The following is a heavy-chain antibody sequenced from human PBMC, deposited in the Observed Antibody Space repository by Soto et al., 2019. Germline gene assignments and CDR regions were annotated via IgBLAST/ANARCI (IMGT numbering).Heavy chain of an antibody. D-gene: IGHD1-1*01. J-gene: IGHJ3*02. CDR2: IYSGGST. V-gene: IGHV3-66*01. CDR3: ARTTVKINWNEEAFDI. CDR1: GFTVSSNY. Sequence: GGSLRLSCAASGFTVSSNYMSWVRQAPGKGLEWVSVIYSGGSTYYADSVKGRFTISRDNSKNTLYLQMNSLRAEDTAVYYCARTTVKINWNEEAFDIGGQGTMVTVSS.